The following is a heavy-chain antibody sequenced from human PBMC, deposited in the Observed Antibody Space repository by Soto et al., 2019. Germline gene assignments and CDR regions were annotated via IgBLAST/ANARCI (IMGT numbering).Heavy chain of an antibody. CDR2: IGTTSTYI. D-gene: IGHD2-21*02. Sequence: EVQLVESGGGLVKPGGSLRLSCAASGFTFGTFTINWVRQAPGKGLAWVSSIGTTSTYIYYADSVRGRSTISRDNAKNSLYLQRNSLRAEDTAIYYCARVMCGDCSSYYYYSMDVWGQGTTVTVSS. CDR3: ARVMCGDCSSYYYYSMDV. CDR1: GFTFGTFT. J-gene: IGHJ6*02. V-gene: IGHV3-21*02.